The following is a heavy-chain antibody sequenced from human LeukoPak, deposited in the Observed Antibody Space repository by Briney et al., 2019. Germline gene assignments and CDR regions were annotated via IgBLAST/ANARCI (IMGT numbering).Heavy chain of an antibody. CDR1: RYTFTSYY. V-gene: IGHV1-46*01. CDR3: ARGLLVYYYDSSGYYYYFDY. CDR2: INPSGGST. D-gene: IGHD3-22*01. J-gene: IGHJ4*02. Sequence: ASVKVSCKASRYTFTSYYMHWVRQAPGQGLEWMGIINPSGGSTSYAQKFQGRVTMTRDTSTSTVYMELSSLRSEDTAVYYCARGLLVYYYDSSGYYYYFDYWGQGTLVTVSS.